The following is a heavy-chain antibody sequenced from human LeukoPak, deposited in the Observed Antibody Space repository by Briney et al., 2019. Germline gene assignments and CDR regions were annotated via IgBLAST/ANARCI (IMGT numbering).Heavy chain of an antibody. Sequence: TGGCLRLSCAASGFTFSRYSVNWVRQAPGKGLEWVSSISKYIYQTGSVKGRFIISRDNAKNSLYLQMNSLRAEDTAVYYCARSSITALGILDYWGQGTLVTAS. D-gene: IGHD6-13*01. CDR2: ISKYI. CDR1: GFTFSRYS. J-gene: IGHJ4*02. V-gene: IGHV3-21*01. CDR3: ARSSITALGILDY.